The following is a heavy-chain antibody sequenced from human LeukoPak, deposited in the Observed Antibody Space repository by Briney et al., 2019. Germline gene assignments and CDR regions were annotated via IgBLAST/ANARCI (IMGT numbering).Heavy chain of an antibody. V-gene: IGHV3-30*02. Sequence: AGGSLRVSCAASGFTFSTYGMHWVRQAPGKGLEWVAFIRYDGNNKFYADSVKGRFTISRDNSKNTLYLQMNSLRPEDTAVYYCARDRHVYYDILTGYASYFEYWGQGALVTVSS. CDR2: IRYDGNNK. J-gene: IGHJ4*02. CDR3: ARDRHVYYDILTGYASYFEY. D-gene: IGHD3-9*01. CDR1: GFTFSTYG.